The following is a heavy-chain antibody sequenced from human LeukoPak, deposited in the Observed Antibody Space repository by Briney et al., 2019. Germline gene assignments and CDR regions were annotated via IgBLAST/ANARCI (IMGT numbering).Heavy chain of an antibody. V-gene: IGHV1-8*01. CDR3: ARGLGHAFGI. J-gene: IGHJ3*02. CDR2: MNPNSGNT. Sequence: GASVKVSCKGSGYTFTSYDINWVRQATGQGLEWMGWMNPNSGNTGYAQKFQGRVTMARNTDISTAYMELSSLRSEDTDVYYCARGLGHAFGIWGQGTMVTVSS. CDR1: GYTFTSYD.